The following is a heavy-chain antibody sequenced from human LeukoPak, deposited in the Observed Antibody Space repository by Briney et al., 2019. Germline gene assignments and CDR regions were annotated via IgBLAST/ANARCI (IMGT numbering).Heavy chain of an antibody. V-gene: IGHV4-59*01. CDR2: IYYSGST. CDR3: ARVRDTAMVRFDY. J-gene: IGHJ4*02. Sequence: SETLSLTCTVSGGSISSYYWSWIRQPPGKGLEWIGYIYYSGSTNYNPSLKSRVTISVDTSKNQFSLKLSSVTAADTAVYYCARVRDTAMVRFDYWGQGTLVTVPS. CDR1: GGSISSYY. D-gene: IGHD5-18*01.